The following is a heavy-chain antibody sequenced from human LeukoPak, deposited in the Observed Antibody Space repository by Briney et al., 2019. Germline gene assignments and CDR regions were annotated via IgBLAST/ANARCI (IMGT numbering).Heavy chain of an antibody. Sequence: SETLSLTCAVSGGSISSGSYYWSWIRQPPGKGLEWIGYIYHSGSTYYNPSLKSRVTISVDRSKNQFSLKLSSVTAADTAVYYRARVITILGVGPNAFDIWGQGTMVTVSS. V-gene: IGHV4-30-2*01. D-gene: IGHD3-3*01. CDR2: IYHSGST. CDR3: ARVITILGVGPNAFDI. CDR1: GGSISSGSYY. J-gene: IGHJ3*02.